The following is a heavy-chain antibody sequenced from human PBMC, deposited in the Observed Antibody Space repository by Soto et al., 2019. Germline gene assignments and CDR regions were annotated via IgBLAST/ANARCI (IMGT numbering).Heavy chain of an antibody. CDR3: ASAKAVVVAALGI. CDR1: GFTFSNSA. CDR2: ISENGGSRGGT. Sequence: EGHLLESGGGLVQPGGSLRLSCTASGFTFSNSAMSWVRQAPGQGLEWVASISENGGSRGGTYYADSVKGRFTISRNNSKSTLYLQVDSLTVADTAVYYCASAKAVVVAALGIWGQGTMVTVSS. D-gene: IGHD2-21*01. V-gene: IGHV3-23*01. J-gene: IGHJ3*02.